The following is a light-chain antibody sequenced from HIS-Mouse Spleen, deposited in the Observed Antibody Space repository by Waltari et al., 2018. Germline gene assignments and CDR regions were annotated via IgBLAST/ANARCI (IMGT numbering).Light chain of an antibody. J-gene: IGKJ4*01. CDR1: QGISSA. CDR2: DAS. CDR3: QQFNSYPYST. V-gene: IGKV1-13*02. Sequence: AIQLTQSPSSLSASVGDRVTITCRASQGISSALAWYQQKPGKAPKLLIYDASSLESGVPSRFSGSGYGTDFTLTISSLQPEDFATYYCQQFNSYPYSTFGGGTKVEIK.